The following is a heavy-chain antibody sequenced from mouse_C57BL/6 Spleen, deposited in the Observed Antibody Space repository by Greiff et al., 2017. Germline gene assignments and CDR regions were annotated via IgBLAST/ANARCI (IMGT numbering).Heavy chain of an antibody. CDR3: AITTVVSTRYFDV. Sequence: QVQLKESGPGLVQPSQSLSITCTVSGFSLTSYGVHWVRQSPGKGLEWLGVIWSGGSTDYNEAFISRLSIRKDNSKSQVFFKMNSLQADDTAIYYCAITTVVSTRYFDVWGTGTTVTVSS. V-gene: IGHV2-2*01. CDR2: IWSGGST. J-gene: IGHJ1*03. D-gene: IGHD1-1*01. CDR1: GFSLTSYG.